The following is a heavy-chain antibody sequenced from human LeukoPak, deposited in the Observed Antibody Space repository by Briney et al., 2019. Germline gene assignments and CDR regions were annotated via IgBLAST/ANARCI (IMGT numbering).Heavy chain of an antibody. CDR3: VRDRVGLDY. Sequence: PGGSLRLSSAASTFIINSIWMVRLRQAPGTGLVWVSRITDDATTTYADSVRGRFTISRDNAKNILYLQMNSLSVEDTAVYYCVRDRVGLDYWGQGTLVTVSS. V-gene: IGHV3-74*03. J-gene: IGHJ4*02. CDR2: ITDDATT. D-gene: IGHD1-26*01. CDR1: TFIINSIW.